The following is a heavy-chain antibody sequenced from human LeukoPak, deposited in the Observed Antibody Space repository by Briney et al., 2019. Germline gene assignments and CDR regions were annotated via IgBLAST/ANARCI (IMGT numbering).Heavy chain of an antibody. V-gene: IGHV1-24*01. Sequence: ASVKVSCKVSGYTLTELSMHWVRQALGKGLEWMGGFDPEDGETIYAQKFQGRVTMTEDTSTDTAYMELSSLRSEDTAVYYCATTIFRNSIAAAGTWYYFDYWGQGTLVTVSS. J-gene: IGHJ4*02. CDR2: FDPEDGET. CDR3: ATTIFRNSIAAAGTWYYFDY. D-gene: IGHD6-13*01. CDR1: GYTLTELS.